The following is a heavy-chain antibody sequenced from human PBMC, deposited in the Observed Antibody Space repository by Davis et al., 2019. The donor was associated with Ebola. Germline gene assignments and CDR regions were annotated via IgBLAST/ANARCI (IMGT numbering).Heavy chain of an antibody. J-gene: IGHJ4*02. V-gene: IGHV3-49*04. CDR3: TRDIGVSGGWYDFDF. D-gene: IGHD6-19*01. CDR2: IRSKVYGETT. Sequence: GESLKISCAASGFTFSTYAMTWVRQAPGKGLEWVGLIRSKVYGETTEYAASVKGRFTISRDDSTSIAYLQMNSLKTEDTAVYYCTRDIGVSGGWYDFDFWGQGTLVTVSS. CDR1: GFTFSTYA.